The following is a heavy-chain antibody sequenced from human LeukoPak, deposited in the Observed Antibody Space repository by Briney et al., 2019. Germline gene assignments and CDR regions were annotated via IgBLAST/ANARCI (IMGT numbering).Heavy chain of an antibody. J-gene: IGHJ4*02. CDR1: GFTVSSNY. V-gene: IGHV3-66*01. CDR2: IYSGGST. Sequence: PGGSLRLSCAASGFTVSSNYMSWVRQAPGKGLEWVSVIYSGGSTCYADSVKGRFTISRDNSKNTLYLQMNSLRAEDTAVYYCARAHSSGWYAGVWGQGTLVTVSS. CDR3: ARAHSSGWYAGV. D-gene: IGHD6-19*01.